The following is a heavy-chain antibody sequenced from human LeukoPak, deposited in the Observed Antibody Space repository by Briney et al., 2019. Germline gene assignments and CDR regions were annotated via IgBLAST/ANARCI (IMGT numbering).Heavy chain of an antibody. CDR2: IYPDGSGP. J-gene: IGHJ4*02. CDR1: GSIFASYS. CDR3: ARGGPSYALDY. Sequence: GASLQISCEGSGSIFASYSIGWGRQLPGKGLEWMGIIYPDGSGPRYSPSFQGQVTISADKSISTAYLQWGSLKASDTAMYYCARGGPSYALDYWGQGTLVTVSS. V-gene: IGHV5-51*01. D-gene: IGHD2-2*01.